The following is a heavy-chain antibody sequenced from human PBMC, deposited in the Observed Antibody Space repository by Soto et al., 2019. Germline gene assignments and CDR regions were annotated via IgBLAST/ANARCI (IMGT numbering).Heavy chain of an antibody. V-gene: IGHV1-18*01. J-gene: IGHJ4*02. D-gene: IGHD2-2*01. Sequence: GASVKVSCKASGYTFPSYGISWVRQAPGQGLEWMGWISAYNGNTNYAQKLQGRVTMTTDTSTSTAYMELRSLRSDDTAVYYCARGKTQLPSGPYYFDYWGQGTLVTVSS. CDR3: ARGKTQLPSGPYYFDY. CDR1: GYTFPSYG. CDR2: ISAYNGNT.